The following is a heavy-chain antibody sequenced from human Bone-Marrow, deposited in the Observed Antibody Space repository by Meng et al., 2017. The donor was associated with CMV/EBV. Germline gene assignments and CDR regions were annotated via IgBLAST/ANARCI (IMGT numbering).Heavy chain of an antibody. CDR3: ARELMAGTGLGEDY. CDR2: ISVYNGNT. J-gene: IGHJ4*02. V-gene: IGHV1-18*01. D-gene: IGHD1-1*01. Sequence: ASVKVSCKASGYTFTSYGISWVRQAPGQGLEWMGGISVYNGNTNYAQKFQGRVTMTTDTSTTTAYMELRSLRSDDTAVYYCARELMAGTGLGEDYWGQGTLVTVSS. CDR1: GYTFTSYG.